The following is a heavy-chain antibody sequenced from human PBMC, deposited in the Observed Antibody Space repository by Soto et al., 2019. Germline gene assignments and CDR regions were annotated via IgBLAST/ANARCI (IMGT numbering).Heavy chain of an antibody. CDR1: GFTFRSYA. CDR3: ARGGITMVRGVIIPPNFDY. Sequence: PGGCLRLSCAASGFTFRSYAMHWVRQAPGKGLEYVSAISSNGGSTYYANSVKGRFTISRDNSKNTLYLQMGSLRAEDMAVYYCARGGITMVRGVIIPPNFDYWGQGTLVTVS. CDR2: ISSNGGST. J-gene: IGHJ4*02. V-gene: IGHV3-64*01. D-gene: IGHD3-10*01.